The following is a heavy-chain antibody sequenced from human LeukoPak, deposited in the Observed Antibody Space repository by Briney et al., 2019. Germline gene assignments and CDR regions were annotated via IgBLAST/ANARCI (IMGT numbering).Heavy chain of an antibody. Sequence: SEALSLTCTVSGGSISSHYWSWIRQPPGKGLEWIGYIYYSGSTNYNPSLKSRVTISVDTSKNQFSLKLSSVTAADTAVYYCARTNYYDSSGYRYYYYYYYMDVWGKGTTVTVSS. D-gene: IGHD3-22*01. V-gene: IGHV4-59*11. CDR3: ARTNYYDSSGYRYYYYYYYMDV. CDR1: GGSISSHY. J-gene: IGHJ6*03. CDR2: IYYSGST.